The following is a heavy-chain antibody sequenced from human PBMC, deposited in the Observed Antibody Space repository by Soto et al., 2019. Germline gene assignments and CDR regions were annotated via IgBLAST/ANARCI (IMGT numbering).Heavy chain of an antibody. J-gene: IGHJ6*03. CDR1: GFTFSTYN. Sequence: GGSLRLSCAASGFTFSTYNLNWVRQAPGKGLEWVSFITSSSDTMNYADSAKGRFTISRDNAKNSLYLQMNSLRAEDTAVYYCARDSLPSREKPKTLFGAAKYYYYYYMDVWGKGTTVTVSS. D-gene: IGHD3-3*01. V-gene: IGHV3-48*01. CDR3: ARDSLPSREKPKTLFGAAKYYYYYYMDV. CDR2: ITSSSDTM.